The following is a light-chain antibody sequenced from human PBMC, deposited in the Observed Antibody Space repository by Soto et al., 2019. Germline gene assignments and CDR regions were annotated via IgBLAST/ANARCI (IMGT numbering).Light chain of an antibody. CDR3: SSYTSSSTEV. CDR1: SSDVGGYNY. J-gene: IGLJ1*01. V-gene: IGLV2-14*01. Sequence: QSALTQPASVSGSPEQSITISCTGTSSDVGGYNYVSWYQQHPGKAPKLMIYDVSDRPSGVSNRFSGSKSGNTASLTISGLQAEDEADYYCSSYTSSSTEVFGTGTKVTVL. CDR2: DVS.